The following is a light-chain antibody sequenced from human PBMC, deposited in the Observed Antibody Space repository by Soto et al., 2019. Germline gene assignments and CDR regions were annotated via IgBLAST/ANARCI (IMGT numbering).Light chain of an antibody. CDR2: GAS. J-gene: IGKJ1*01. CDR3: QQRSNWPRT. CDR1: QSVRSNF. Sequence: EIVLTQSPGTLSLSPGERATLSCRASQSVRSNFLAWYQQKPGQAPRLLIYGASNRATGIPDRFSGSGSGTDFTLTITRLEPEDFAVYYCQQRSNWPRTFGQGTKVDIK. V-gene: IGKV3D-20*02.